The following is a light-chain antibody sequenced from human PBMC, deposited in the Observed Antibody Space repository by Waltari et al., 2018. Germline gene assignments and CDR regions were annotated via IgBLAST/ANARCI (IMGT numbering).Light chain of an antibody. CDR1: QSVSDY. V-gene: IGKV3-11*01. CDR2: AAS. Sequence: EIVLTQSPATLSLSPGERATLSCRARQSVSDYLAWYQQKPGQAPRLLISAASNTATGIPARFRGSGSGTDFTLTISSLEPEDFAFYYCQQRSNWPISFGQGTRLEIK. J-gene: IGKJ5*01. CDR3: QQRSNWPIS.